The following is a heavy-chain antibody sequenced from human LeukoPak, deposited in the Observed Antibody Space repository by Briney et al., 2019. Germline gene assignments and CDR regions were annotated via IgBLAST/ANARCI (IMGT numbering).Heavy chain of an antibody. J-gene: IGHJ3*02. D-gene: IGHD6-13*01. CDR3: ARGGSSWYEVGREAFDI. V-gene: IGHV4-61*01. CDR2: IYYSGST. Sequence: PSETLSLTCTVSGGSVSSGSYYWSWIRQPPGKGLEWIGYIYYSGSTNYNPSLKSRVTISVDTSKNQFSLKLSSVTAADTAVYYCARGGSSWYEVGREAFDIWGQGTMVTVSS. CDR1: GGSVSSGSYY.